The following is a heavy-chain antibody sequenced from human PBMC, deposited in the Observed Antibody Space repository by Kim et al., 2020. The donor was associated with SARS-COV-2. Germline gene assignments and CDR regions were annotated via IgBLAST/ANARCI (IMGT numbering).Heavy chain of an antibody. J-gene: IGHJ5*02. Sequence: SETLSLTCTVSGGSISSSDYYWGWIRQPPGKGLEWIGSIYYSGGTYYNPSLKSRVTISVDTSKNQFSLTLSSVTAADTAVYYCARHSLRFLEWANWFDPCGQGTLVTVSS. CDR1: GGSISSSDYY. D-gene: IGHD3-3*01. CDR3: ARHSLRFLEWANWFDP. V-gene: IGHV4-39*01. CDR2: IYYSGGT.